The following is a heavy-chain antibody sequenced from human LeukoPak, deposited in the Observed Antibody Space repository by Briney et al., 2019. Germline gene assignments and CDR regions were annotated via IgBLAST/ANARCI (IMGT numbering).Heavy chain of an antibody. CDR2: IWYDGSNK. Sequence: PGRSLRLSCAASGFTFSSYGMHWVRQAPGKGLEWVAVIWYDGSNKYYADSVKGRFTISRDNSKNSLYLQMNSLRAEDTAVYYCARVVLPAAIRGRYYYYYMDVWGKGTTVTVSS. V-gene: IGHV3-33*01. J-gene: IGHJ6*03. CDR1: GFTFSSYG. D-gene: IGHD2-2*01. CDR3: ARVVLPAAIRGRYYYYYMDV.